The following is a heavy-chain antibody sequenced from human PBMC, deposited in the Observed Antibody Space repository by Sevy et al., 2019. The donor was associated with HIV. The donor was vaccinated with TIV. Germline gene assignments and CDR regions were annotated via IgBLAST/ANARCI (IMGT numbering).Heavy chain of an antibody. CDR1: GGSITSLY. V-gene: IGHV4-59*08. CDR2: IYYNGHI. Sequence: SETLSLTCTVSGGSITSLYWNWIRQPPGKGLEWIASIYYNGHINYNPSLKSRVTLSLDTSKNQFYLRLSSVTAADTAMYYCAGENAWGRGYSWGQGTLVTVSS. J-gene: IGHJ4*02. D-gene: IGHD1-26*01. CDR3: AGENAWGRGYS.